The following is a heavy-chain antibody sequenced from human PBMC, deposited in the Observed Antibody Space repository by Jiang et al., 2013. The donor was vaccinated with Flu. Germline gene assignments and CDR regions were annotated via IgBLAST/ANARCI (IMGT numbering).Heavy chain of an antibody. CDR1: Y. D-gene: IGHD6-13*01. CDR2: IYYSGSD. J-gene: IGHJ4*02. Sequence: YWSWIRQPPGKGLEWIGYIYYSGSDQLXPSLKSRVTISVDTPKNQFSLKLSSVTAADTAVYYCARGGRIAAAGPFDYWGQGTLVTVSS. CDR3: ARGGRIAAAGPFDY. V-gene: IGHV4-59*01.